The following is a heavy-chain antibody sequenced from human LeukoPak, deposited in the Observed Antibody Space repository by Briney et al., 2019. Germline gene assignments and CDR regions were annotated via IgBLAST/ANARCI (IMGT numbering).Heavy chain of an antibody. D-gene: IGHD2-15*01. Sequence: SQTLSLTCTVSGGSISSGDYYWSWIRQPPGKGLEWIGYIYYSGSTYYNPSLKSRVTISVDTSKNQFSLKLSSVTAADTAVYYCARVVVGGGYCSGGSCYPPLYYFDYWGQGTLVTVSS. J-gene: IGHJ4*02. CDR1: GGSISSGDYY. CDR3: ARVVVGGGYCSGGSCYPPLYYFDY. V-gene: IGHV4-30-4*08. CDR2: IYYSGST.